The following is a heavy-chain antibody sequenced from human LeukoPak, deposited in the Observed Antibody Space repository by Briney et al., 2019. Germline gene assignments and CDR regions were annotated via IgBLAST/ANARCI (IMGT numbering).Heavy chain of an antibody. Sequence: SETLSLTCTVSGGFISSYYWSWIRQPPGKGLEWIGYIYYSGSTNYNPSLKSRVTISVDTSKNQFSLKLSSVTAADTAVYYCARDSNYYYYGMDVWGQGTTVTVSS. V-gene: IGHV4-59*01. CDR3: ARDSNYYYYGMDV. J-gene: IGHJ6*02. CDR1: GGFISSYY. CDR2: IYYSGST.